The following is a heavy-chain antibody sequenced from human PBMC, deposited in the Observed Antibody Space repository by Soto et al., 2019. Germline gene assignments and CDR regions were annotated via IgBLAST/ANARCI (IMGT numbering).Heavy chain of an antibody. Sequence: SQTLSLTCVISGDSVSSNSVAWNWLRQPPSRGLEWLGRTYYRSKWFNDYTPSVKSRMTINADTSKNQFSLQLNSVTPEDTAIYYCARVRSRFVDYWGQGTLVTVSS. V-gene: IGHV6-1*01. D-gene: IGHD3-10*01. CDR2: TYYRSKWFN. CDR3: ARVRSRFVDY. J-gene: IGHJ4*02. CDR1: GDSVSSNSVA.